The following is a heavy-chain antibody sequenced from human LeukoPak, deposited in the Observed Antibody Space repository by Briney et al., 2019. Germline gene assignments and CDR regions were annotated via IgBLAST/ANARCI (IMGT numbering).Heavy chain of an antibody. V-gene: IGHV3-74*01. CDR1: GFTFSSYW. CDR2: INSDGSST. CDR3: ARDYYTSGSPNDY. Sequence: GGSLRLPCAASGFTFSSYWMHWVRQAPGKGLVWVSRINSDGSSTNYADSVKGRFTISRDNAKNTLYLQMNSLRAEDTAVYYCARDYYTSGSPNDYWGQGTLVTVSS. J-gene: IGHJ4*02. D-gene: IGHD3-10*01.